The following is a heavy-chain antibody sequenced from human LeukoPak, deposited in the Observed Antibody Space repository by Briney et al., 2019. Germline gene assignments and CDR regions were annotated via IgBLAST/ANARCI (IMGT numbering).Heavy chain of an antibody. CDR1: GFTFSSYW. Sequence: PGGSLRLSCAASGFTFSSYWMSWVRQAPGKGLEWVANIKQDGSEEYYVDSVKGRFTISRDNAKNSLYLQMNSLRAEDTAVYYCARATDFGSFDYWGQGTLVTVSS. CDR3: ARATDFGSFDY. CDR2: IKQDGSEE. D-gene: IGHD3-10*01. V-gene: IGHV3-7*01. J-gene: IGHJ4*02.